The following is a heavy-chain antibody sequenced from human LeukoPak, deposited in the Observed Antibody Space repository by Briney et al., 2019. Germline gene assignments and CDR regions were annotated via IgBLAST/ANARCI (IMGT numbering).Heavy chain of an antibody. CDR2: TSNSGCT. J-gene: IGHJ4*02. CDR3: ARDHWGSLDY. CDR1: GDSLSSGGHS. Sequence: SETLSLTCTVSGDSLSSGGHSWGWVRLPPGKGLEWIGYTSNSGCTNCNPSLGSCVTLSVDTSKSQFSLKLTSVTAADTAVYYCARDHWGSLDYWGQGILVTVSS. D-gene: IGHD7-27*01. V-gene: IGHV4-61*08.